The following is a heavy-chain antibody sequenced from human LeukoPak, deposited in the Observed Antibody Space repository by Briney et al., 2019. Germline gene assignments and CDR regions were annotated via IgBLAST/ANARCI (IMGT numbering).Heavy chain of an antibody. V-gene: IGHV3-30*02. D-gene: IGHD6-13*01. J-gene: IGHJ5*02. CDR2: IRYDGSNK. Sequence: GGSLRLSCAASGFTSSSYGMHWVRQAPGKGLEWVAFIRYDGSNKYYADSVKGRFTISRDNSKNTLYLQMNSLRAEDTAVYYCAKYSSSWYSFNILYNWFDPWGQGTLVTVSS. CDR3: AKYSSSWYSFNILYNWFDP. CDR1: GFTSSSYG.